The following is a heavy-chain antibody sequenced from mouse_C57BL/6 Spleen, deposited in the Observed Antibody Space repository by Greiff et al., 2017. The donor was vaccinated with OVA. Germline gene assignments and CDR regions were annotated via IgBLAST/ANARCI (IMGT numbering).Heavy chain of an antibody. D-gene: IGHD2-1*01. Sequence: QVQLQQPGAELVKPGASVKLSCKASGYTFTSYWMQWVKQRPGQGLEWIGEIDPSDSFTNYNQKFKGKATLTVDTSSSTAYMQLSSLTSEDSAVYYCARYYGKHCYAMDYWGQGTSVTVSS. CDR1: GYTFTSYW. J-gene: IGHJ4*01. CDR3: ARYYGKHCYAMDY. CDR2: IDPSDSFT. V-gene: IGHV1-50*01.